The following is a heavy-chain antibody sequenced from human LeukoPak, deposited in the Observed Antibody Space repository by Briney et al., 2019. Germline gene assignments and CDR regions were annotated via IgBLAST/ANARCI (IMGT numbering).Heavy chain of an antibody. CDR3: ARLVVPAAIVTRNI. CDR1: GGAFSSYA. J-gene: IGHJ3*02. D-gene: IGHD2-2*02. CDR2: IIPIFGTA. Sequence: SVKFSCKASGGAFSSYAISWVRQAPGQGLEWMGGIIPIFGTANYAQKFQGRVTITADESTSTAYMELSSLRSEDTAVYYCARLVVPAAIVTRNIWGQGTMVTVSS. V-gene: IGHV1-69*13.